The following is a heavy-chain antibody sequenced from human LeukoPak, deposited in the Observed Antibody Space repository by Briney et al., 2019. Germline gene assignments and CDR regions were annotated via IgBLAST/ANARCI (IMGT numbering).Heavy chain of an antibody. Sequence: ASVKVSCKASGYTFTSYAMNWVRQAPGQGLEWMGRINTNTGSPTYAQGFTGRFVFSLDTSVSTAYLQIGSLKAEDTAVYYCARVSGAAAGFDAFDIWGQGTMVTVSS. V-gene: IGHV7-4-1*01. CDR3: ARVSGAAAGFDAFDI. CDR2: INTNTGSP. J-gene: IGHJ3*02. D-gene: IGHD6-13*01. CDR1: GYTFTSYA.